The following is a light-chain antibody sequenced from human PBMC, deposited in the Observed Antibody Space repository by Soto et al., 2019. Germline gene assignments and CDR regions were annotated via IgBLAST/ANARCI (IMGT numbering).Light chain of an antibody. CDR1: QDISNY. J-gene: IGKJ3*01. V-gene: IGKV1-33*01. CDR2: DAS. CDR3: QQYGTSPFT. Sequence: DIQMTQSPSSLSASVGDRVTITCQASQDISNYLNWYQQKPGKAPKLLIYDASNLETGVPSRFSGSGSGTDFTFTISSLQPEDIATYYCQQYGTSPFTFGPGTKVHLK.